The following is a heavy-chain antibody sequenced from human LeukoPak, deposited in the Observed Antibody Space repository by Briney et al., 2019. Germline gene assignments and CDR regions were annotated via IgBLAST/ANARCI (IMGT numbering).Heavy chain of an antibody. CDR1: GGSISSSSYY. CDR3: ARKEGGQLVNARRWFDP. Sequence: PSETLSLTCTVSGGSISSSSYYWSWIRQPPGNGLEWIGEINHSGSTNYNPSLKSRVTISEDTSKNQFSLKLRSVTAADTAVYHCARKEGGQLVNARRWFDPWGQGTLVTVSS. J-gene: IGHJ5*02. D-gene: IGHD6-13*01. CDR2: INHSGST. V-gene: IGHV4-39*07.